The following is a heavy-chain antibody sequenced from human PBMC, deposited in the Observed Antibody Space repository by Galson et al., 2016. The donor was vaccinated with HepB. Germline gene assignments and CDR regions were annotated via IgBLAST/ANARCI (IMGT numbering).Heavy chain of an antibody. Sequence: SVKVSCKASGYTFLNYGLTWVRQAPGEGLESLGWISGRNGHTQYLQRFQGRVTMTTDTSTSTAYMELTSLTSDDTAVYFCARLTPKWGSLDSWGQGTLVTVSS. CDR1: GYTFLNYG. CDR3: ARLTPKWGSLDS. CDR2: ISGRNGHT. J-gene: IGHJ4*02. D-gene: IGHD1-26*01. V-gene: IGHV1-18*01.